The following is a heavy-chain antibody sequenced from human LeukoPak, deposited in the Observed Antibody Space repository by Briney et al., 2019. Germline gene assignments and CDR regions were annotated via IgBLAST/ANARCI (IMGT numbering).Heavy chain of an antibody. CDR2: ISGGAAGT. D-gene: IGHD6-19*01. V-gene: IGHV3-23*01. J-gene: IGHJ4*02. CDR3: ARTVYNSGWFHFDH. Sequence: PGGSLRLSCAVSGFSLRSYAMSWVRQAPGKGLEWVSAISGGAAGTYYADSVEGRFTISTDISKSTLYVQINSLRAEDTAVYYCARTVYNSGWFHFDHWGQGTLVTVSS. CDR1: GFSLRSYA.